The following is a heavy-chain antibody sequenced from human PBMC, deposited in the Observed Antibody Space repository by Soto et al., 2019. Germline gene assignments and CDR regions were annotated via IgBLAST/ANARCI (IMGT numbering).Heavy chain of an antibody. Sequence: GGSLRLSCAASGFPFSDSYMSWIRQAPGKGLEWISYITISGNTVYYADSLKGRFTISRDNAKNSLYLQMNRLRAEDTAVYYCARVSWREKYGMDVWGQGTTVTVSS. CDR1: GFPFSDSY. J-gene: IGHJ6*02. V-gene: IGHV3-11*01. CDR3: ARVSWREKYGMDV. CDR2: ITISGNTV.